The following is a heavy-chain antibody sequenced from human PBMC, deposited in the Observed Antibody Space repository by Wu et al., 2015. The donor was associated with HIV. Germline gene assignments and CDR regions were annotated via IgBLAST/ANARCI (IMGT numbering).Heavy chain of an antibody. J-gene: IGHJ5*02. CDR3: ARGILRLAAADPNWFDP. D-gene: IGHD6-13*01. CDR1: EASSAAML. V-gene: IGHV1-69*05. CDR2: HPYLWYS. Sequence: VKVVLPRLLEASSAAMLSAGCDRPWTGLSGWKDHPYLWYSNYAQKFQGRVTITTDESTSTAYMELSSLRSEDTAVYYCARGILRLAAADPNWFDPWGQGTLVTVSS.